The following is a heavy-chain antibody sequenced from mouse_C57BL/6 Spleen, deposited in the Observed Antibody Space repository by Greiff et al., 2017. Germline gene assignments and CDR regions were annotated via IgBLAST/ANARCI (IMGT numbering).Heavy chain of an antibody. CDR3: AYSNYGYFDV. V-gene: IGHV1-69*01. Sequence: QVQLQQPGAELVMPGASVKLSCKASGYTFTSYWMHWVKQRPGQGLEWIGEIDPSDSYTNYNQKFKGKSTLTVDKSSSTAYMQLSSLTSEDSAVYYCAYSNYGYFDVWGTGTTVTVSS. CDR2: IDPSDSYT. D-gene: IGHD2-5*01. J-gene: IGHJ1*03. CDR1: GYTFTSYW.